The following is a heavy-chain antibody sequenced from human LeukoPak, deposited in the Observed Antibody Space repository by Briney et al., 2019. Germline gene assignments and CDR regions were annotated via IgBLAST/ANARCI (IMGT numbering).Heavy chain of an antibody. D-gene: IGHD3-10*01. CDR3: AREDARGSLHYYYGMDV. V-gene: IGHV1-46*01. Sequence: ASVKVSCKASGYTFTSYYMHWVRQAPGQGLEWMGIINPSGGSTSYAQKFQGRVTMTRDTSTSTVYMELSSLRSEDTAVYYCAREDARGSLHYYYGMDVWGQGTTVTVSS. CDR1: GYTFTSYY. J-gene: IGHJ6*02. CDR2: INPSGGST.